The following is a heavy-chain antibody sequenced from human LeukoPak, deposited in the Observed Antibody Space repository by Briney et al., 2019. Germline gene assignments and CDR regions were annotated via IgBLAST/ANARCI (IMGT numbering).Heavy chain of an antibody. CDR3: ARGGGLRSAAANWFDP. J-gene: IGHJ5*02. CDR1: GYTFSGYY. CDR2: INPNGGGT. D-gene: IGHD5/OR15-5a*01. V-gene: IGHV1-2*02. Sequence: ASVKVSCKASGYTFSGYYMHWVRQAPGQGLEWMGWINPNGGGTHYTQNFQGRVSMTRDTSITTAYLELSRLRSDDTAVYYCARGGGLRSAAANWFDPWGPGTLVTVSS.